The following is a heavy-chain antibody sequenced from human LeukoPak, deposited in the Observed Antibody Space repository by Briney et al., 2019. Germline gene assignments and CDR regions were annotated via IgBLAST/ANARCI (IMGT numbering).Heavy chain of an antibody. Sequence: SVKVSCKASGGTFSSYAISWVRQAPGQGLEWMGGIIPIFGTANYAQKFQGRVTITADESTSTAYMELSSLRSGDTAVYYCARELGYCTNGVCPWGQGTLVTVSS. CDR3: ARELGYCTNGVCP. CDR2: IIPIFGTA. J-gene: IGHJ5*02. CDR1: GGTFSSYA. V-gene: IGHV1-69*13. D-gene: IGHD2-8*01.